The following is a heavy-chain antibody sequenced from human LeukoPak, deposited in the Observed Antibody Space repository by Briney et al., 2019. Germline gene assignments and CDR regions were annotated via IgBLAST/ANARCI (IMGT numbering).Heavy chain of an antibody. Sequence: GGSLRLSCEPSGFTFSNYVMRWVRQAPGKGVEWVSDISVSGGSPYYADPVKGRVTISRDNATNTLYLQMNSLRAEGSAVYYYATSGNGDYGVYIADYWGQGTLVTVSS. D-gene: IGHD4-17*01. CDR2: ISVSGGSP. CDR3: ATSGNGDYGVYIADY. CDR1: GFTFSNYV. J-gene: IGHJ4*02. V-gene: IGHV3-23*01.